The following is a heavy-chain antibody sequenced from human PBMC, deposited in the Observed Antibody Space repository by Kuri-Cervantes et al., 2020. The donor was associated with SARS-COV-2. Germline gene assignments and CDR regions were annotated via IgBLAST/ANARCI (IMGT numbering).Heavy chain of an antibody. Sequence: ASVKVSCKASGYTSTSYGISWVRQAPGQGLEWMGWISAYNGNTNYAQKLQGRVTMTTDTSTSTAYMELRSLRSDDTAVYYCASRVREDYGEDYWGQGTLVTVSS. CDR2: ISAYNGNT. CDR3: ASRVREDYGEDY. J-gene: IGHJ4*02. CDR1: GYTSTSYG. V-gene: IGHV1-18*01. D-gene: IGHD4-17*01.